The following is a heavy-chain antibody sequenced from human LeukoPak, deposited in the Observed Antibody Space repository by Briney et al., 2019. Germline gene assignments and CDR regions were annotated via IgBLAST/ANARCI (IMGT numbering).Heavy chain of an antibody. D-gene: IGHD6-13*01. CDR2: IYYNGNS. CDR1: GGSISSSIHY. Sequence: PSETLSLTCTVSGGSISSSIHYWGWIRQPPGKGLEWIGSIYYNGNSYYKQSLKSRVTISLDTSKNQFSLKLSSVTAADTAVYYCVGPGYSSSRYVAYWGQGTLVTVSS. V-gene: IGHV4-39*07. J-gene: IGHJ4*02. CDR3: VGPGYSSSRYVAY.